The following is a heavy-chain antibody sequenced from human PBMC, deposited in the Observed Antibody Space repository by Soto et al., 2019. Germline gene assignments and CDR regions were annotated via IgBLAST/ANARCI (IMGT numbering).Heavy chain of an antibody. Sequence: AGGSLRLSCAASGFTFSSYAMHWVRQAPGKGLEWVAVISYDGSNKYYADSVKGRFTISRDNSKNTLYLQMNSLRAEDTAVYYCARESSYFDYWGQGTLVTVSS. V-gene: IGHV3-30-3*01. CDR1: GFTFSSYA. D-gene: IGHD6-13*01. CDR3: ARESSYFDY. CDR2: ISYDGSNK. J-gene: IGHJ4*02.